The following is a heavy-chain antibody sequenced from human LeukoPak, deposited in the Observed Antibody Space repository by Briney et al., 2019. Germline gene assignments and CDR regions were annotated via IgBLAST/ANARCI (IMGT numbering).Heavy chain of an antibody. CDR1: GFTFSDYY. D-gene: IGHD3-10*01. J-gene: IGHJ6*02. CDR2: ISSSGSTI. Sequence: GGSLRLSCAASGFTFSDYYMSWIRQAPGKGLEWVSYISSSGSTIYYADSVKGRFTISRDNAKNSLYLRMNSLRAEDTAVYYCARDLVDGSGSYYGMDVWGQGTTVTVSS. V-gene: IGHV3-11*01. CDR3: ARDLVDGSGSYYGMDV.